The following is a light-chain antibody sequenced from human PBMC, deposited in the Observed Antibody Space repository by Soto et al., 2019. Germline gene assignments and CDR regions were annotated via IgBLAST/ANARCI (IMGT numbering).Light chain of an antibody. V-gene: IGKV1-17*03. Sequence: DIQMTQSTSTLSASVGDRVTITGRASQGISNYLAWFQQTPGKVPKSLIYAASNLQSGVPSRFRGSGSGTEFSLTISRLQPEDFETYYCLQHNSSPRTFGQGTKVDIK. CDR1: QGISNY. CDR2: AAS. CDR3: LQHNSSPRT. J-gene: IGKJ1*01.